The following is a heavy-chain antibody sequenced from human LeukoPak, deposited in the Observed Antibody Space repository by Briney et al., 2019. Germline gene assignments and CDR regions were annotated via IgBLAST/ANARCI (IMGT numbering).Heavy chain of an antibody. CDR1: GFTFSNYA. CDR2: ISYDGSNK. D-gene: IGHD2-15*01. J-gene: IGHJ6*02. Sequence: GRSLRLSCVASGFTFSNYAIHWVRQAPGKGLEWVAVISYDGSNKYYADSVRGRFTISRDNPKNTLSLQMNSLRADDTAVYYCARDVLVVVPVTLEPGYYYYGMDVWGQGTTVTVSS. V-gene: IGHV3-30-3*01. CDR3: ARDVLVVVPVTLEPGYYYYGMDV.